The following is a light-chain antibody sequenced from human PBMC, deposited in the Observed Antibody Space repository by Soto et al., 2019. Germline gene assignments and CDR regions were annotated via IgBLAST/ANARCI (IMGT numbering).Light chain of an antibody. CDR1: QNIRNY. V-gene: IGKV1-39*01. Sequence: IQMTQSPSSLSAAVGDRVTITCRTTQNIRNYLNWYQQKPGKAPKLLIYAASGLQSGVPSRFSASGSGTDFTLTLSSLQPEDFATYYCQQVNSFPSTFGQGTRLEIK. J-gene: IGKJ5*01. CDR2: AAS. CDR3: QQVNSFPST.